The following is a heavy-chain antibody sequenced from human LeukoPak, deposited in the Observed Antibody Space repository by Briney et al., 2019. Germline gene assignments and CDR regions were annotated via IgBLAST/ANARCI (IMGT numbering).Heavy chain of an antibody. Sequence: ASVKVSCKASGGTFSSYAISWVRQAPGQGLEWMGGIIPIFGTANYAQKFQGRVTITADESTSTAYMELSSLRSEDTAVYYCARAFSGYSSSFYFNYWGQGTLVTVS. CDR1: GGTFSSYA. J-gene: IGHJ4*02. CDR3: ARAFSGYSSSFYFNY. CDR2: IIPIFGTA. D-gene: IGHD6-13*01. V-gene: IGHV1-69*13.